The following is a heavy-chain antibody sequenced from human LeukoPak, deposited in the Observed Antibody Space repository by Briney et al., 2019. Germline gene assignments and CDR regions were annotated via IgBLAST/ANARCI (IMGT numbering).Heavy chain of an antibody. Sequence: GASAKVSCKASGYTFTSYDINWVRQATGQGLEWMGWMIPHSGNTGYAQKFQGRVTMTRNTSISTAYMELSSLRSEDTAVYYCARDYGDYVDYWGQGTLVTVSS. CDR3: ARDYGDYVDY. D-gene: IGHD4-17*01. J-gene: IGHJ4*02. CDR1: GYTFTSYD. V-gene: IGHV1-8*01. CDR2: MIPHSGNT.